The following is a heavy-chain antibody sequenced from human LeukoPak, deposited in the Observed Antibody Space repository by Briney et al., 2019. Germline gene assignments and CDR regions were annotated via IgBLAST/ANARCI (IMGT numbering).Heavy chain of an antibody. V-gene: IGHV3-33*03. J-gene: IGHJ4*02. CDR1: GFTFSSYG. D-gene: IGHD1-26*01. Sequence: PGGSLRLSCTASGFTFSSYGMHWVRQAPGKGLEWVAVIWYDGSDKHYSDSVKGRFTISRDNAKNSLYLQMNSLRAEDTAVFYCAKLRVGAIDYWGQGTLVTVSS. CDR3: AKLRVGAIDY. CDR2: IWYDGSDK.